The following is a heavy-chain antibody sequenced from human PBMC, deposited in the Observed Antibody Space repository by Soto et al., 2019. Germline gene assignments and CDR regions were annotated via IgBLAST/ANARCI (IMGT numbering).Heavy chain of an antibody. Sequence: PGGSLRLCCAASGFTFSSYVMSWVRQAPGKGLKWVSGISGSDGSIYNADSVKGRSTISRDNSKNTLYLQMNSLTAEDTALYYCARGVLPFDYGMDVRGQGTTVTVSS. D-gene: IGHD3-3*01. J-gene: IGHJ6*02. CDR1: GFTFSSYV. CDR3: ARGVLPFDYGMDV. CDR2: ISGSDGSI. V-gene: IGHV3-23*01.